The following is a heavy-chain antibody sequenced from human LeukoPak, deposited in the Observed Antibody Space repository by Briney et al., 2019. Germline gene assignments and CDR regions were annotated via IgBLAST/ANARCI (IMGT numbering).Heavy chain of an antibody. CDR1: GYTFTSYG. D-gene: IGHD3-10*01. J-gene: IGHJ4*02. Sequence: ASVNVSCKASGYTFTSYGISWVRQAPGQGLEWMGWISAYNGNTNYAQKLQGRVTMTTDTSTSTAYMELRSLRSDDTAVYYCAGSPSGSYYNTPFDYWGQGTLVTVSS. V-gene: IGHV1-18*01. CDR3: AGSPSGSYYNTPFDY. CDR2: ISAYNGNT.